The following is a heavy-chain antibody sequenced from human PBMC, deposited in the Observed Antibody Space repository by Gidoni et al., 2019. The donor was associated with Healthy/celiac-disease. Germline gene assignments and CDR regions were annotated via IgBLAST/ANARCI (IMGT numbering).Heavy chain of an antibody. CDR3: ARDPTPMITFGGVIVNGFDY. D-gene: IGHD3-16*02. V-gene: IGHV1-46*03. J-gene: IGHJ4*02. Sequence: QVQLVQSGAEVKKPGASVKVSCKASGYTFTSYYMHWVRQAPGQGLEWMGIINPSGGSTSYAQKFQGRVTMTRDTSTSTVYMELSSLRSEDTAVYYCARDPTPMITFGGVIVNGFDYWGQGTLVTVSS. CDR2: INPSGGST. CDR1: GYTFTSYY.